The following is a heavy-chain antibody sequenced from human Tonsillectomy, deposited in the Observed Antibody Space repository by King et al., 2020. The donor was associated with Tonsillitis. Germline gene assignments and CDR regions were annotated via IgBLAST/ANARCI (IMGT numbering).Heavy chain of an antibody. CDR1: GYTFTGYY. CDR3: ARVTKSWLLLDY. J-gene: IGHJ4*02. D-gene: IGHD3-22*01. Sequence: QLVQSGAEVKKPGASVKVSCKASGYTFTGYYMHWVRQAPGQGLEWMGWINPNSGGTNYVQKFQGRVTMTRDTSISTAYMELSRVRSYDTAVYYCARVTKSWLLLDYWGQGTLVTVSS. V-gene: IGHV1-2*02. CDR2: INPNSGGT.